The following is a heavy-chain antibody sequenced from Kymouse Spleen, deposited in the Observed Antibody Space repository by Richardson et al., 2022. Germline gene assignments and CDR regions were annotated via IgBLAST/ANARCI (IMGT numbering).Heavy chain of an antibody. V-gene: IGHV3-13*01. CDR1: GFTFSSYD. CDR2: IGTAGDT. J-gene: IGHJ5*02. CDR3: ARGHYYGSGSYYNWFDP. Sequence: EVQLVESGGGLVQPGGSLRLSCAASGFTFSSYDMHWVRQATGKGLEWVSAIGTAGDTYYPGSVKGRFTISRENAKNSLYLQMNSLRAGDTAVYYCARGHYYGSGSYYNWFDPWGQGTLVTVSS. D-gene: IGHD3-10*01.